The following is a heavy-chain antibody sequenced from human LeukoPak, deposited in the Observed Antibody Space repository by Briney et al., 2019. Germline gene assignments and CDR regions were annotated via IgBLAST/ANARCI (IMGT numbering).Heavy chain of an antibody. Sequence: SETLSLTCTVSGGSISSYYWSWIRQPPGKGLEWIGYIYYGGSTNYNPSLRSRLTMSVDTPRNQVSLKLSSVTAADTAVYYCARSRFLEWLYDAFDIWGQGTMVTVS. CDR3: ARSRFLEWLYDAFDI. CDR1: GGSISSYY. J-gene: IGHJ3*02. CDR2: IYYGGST. D-gene: IGHD3-3*01. V-gene: IGHV4-59*01.